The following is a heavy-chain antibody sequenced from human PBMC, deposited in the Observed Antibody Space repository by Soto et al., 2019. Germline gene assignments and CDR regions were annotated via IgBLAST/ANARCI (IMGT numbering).Heavy chain of an antibody. CDR2: IYWDDDK. V-gene: IGHV2-5*02. CDR3: AHHPYYGLGSYSFDY. J-gene: IGHJ4*02. Sequence: QITLKESGPTLVRPTQTLTLTCTFSGFSLTTSGVGVGWIRQPPGKALEWLAVIYWDDDKRYSSSLKSRLTITTDTSKNQVFLTMTNMDPVDTATYYCAHHPYYGLGSYSFDYWGQGTLVTVSS. CDR1: GFSLTTSGVG. D-gene: IGHD3-10*01.